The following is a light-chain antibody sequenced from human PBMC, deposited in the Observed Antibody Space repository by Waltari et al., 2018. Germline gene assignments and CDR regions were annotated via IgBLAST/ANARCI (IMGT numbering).Light chain of an antibody. Sequence: QSALTQPASVSGSPGQSITISCTGTSSDVGNYKRVSWYQPHPGKAPNLMIYAVSKRPSGVSARFSGSKSGDMASLTISGLQPEDEAEYFCSSYAGSSKGVFGGGTKVTVL. CDR1: SSDVGNYKR. CDR2: AVS. J-gene: IGLJ2*01. V-gene: IGLV2-23*02. CDR3: SSYAGSSKGV.